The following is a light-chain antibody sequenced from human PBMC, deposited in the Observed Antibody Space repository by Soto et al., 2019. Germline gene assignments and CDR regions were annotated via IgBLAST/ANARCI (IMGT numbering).Light chain of an antibody. CDR3: QQYSSSPT. V-gene: IGKV3-20*01. CDR1: RSVSSSY. J-gene: IGKJ4*01. CDR2: GAS. Sequence: EIVLTQSPGSRSLSLGERATLSCRASRSVSSSYLAWYQQKPGQAPRLLIFGASIRATGIPDRFSGSGSGTDFTLSISRLEPEDFAVYFCQQYSSSPTFGGGTKVEIK.